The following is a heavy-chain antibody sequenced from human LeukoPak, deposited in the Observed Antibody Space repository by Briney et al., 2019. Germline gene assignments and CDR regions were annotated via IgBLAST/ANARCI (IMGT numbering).Heavy chain of an antibody. CDR3: ARAGLRLRKDHYYFDY. Sequence: SETLSLTCAVYGGSSSGYYWSWIRQPPGKGLEWIGEINHSGSTNYNPSLKSRVTISVDTSKNQFSLKLSSVTAADTAVYYCARAGLRLRKDHYYFDYWGQGTLVTVSS. V-gene: IGHV4-34*01. CDR2: INHSGST. D-gene: IGHD3-9*01. CDR1: GGSSSGYY. J-gene: IGHJ4*02.